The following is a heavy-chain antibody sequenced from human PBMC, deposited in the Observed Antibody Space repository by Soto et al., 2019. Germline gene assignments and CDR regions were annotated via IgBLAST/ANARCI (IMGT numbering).Heavy chain of an antibody. D-gene: IGHD3-22*01. CDR3: ARQGFYDSSGYYYYGMDV. V-gene: IGHV3-11*01. CDR2: ISSSGSTI. Sequence: GGSLRLSCAASGFTFSDYYMSWIRQAPGKGLEWVSYISSSGSTIYYADSVKGRFTISRDNAKNPLYLQMNSLRAEDTAVYYCARQGFYDSSGYYYYGMDVWGQGTTVTVSS. J-gene: IGHJ6*02. CDR1: GFTFSDYY.